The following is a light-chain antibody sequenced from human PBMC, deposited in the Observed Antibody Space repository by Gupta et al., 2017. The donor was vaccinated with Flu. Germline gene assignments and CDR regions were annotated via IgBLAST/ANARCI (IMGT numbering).Light chain of an antibody. CDR3: ASWDDSLSGLV. Sequence: RVTMSCSGSNSDIGKNFVYGNQHLQETAHKLLIHKSNQRPSGVPDRFSGSKSDTSASLAISELRSEDEADYFCASWDDSLSGLVFGGGTKVTVL. CDR1: NSDIGKNF. V-gene: IGLV1-47*01. J-gene: IGLJ3*02. CDR2: KSN.